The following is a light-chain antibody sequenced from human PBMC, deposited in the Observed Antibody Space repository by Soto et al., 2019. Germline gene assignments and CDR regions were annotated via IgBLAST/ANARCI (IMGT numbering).Light chain of an antibody. CDR2: SFS. V-gene: IGLV1-44*01. CDR3: AAWDDSLNGRV. CDR1: SSNIGTNA. J-gene: IGLJ1*01. Sequence: QSVLTQPPSASGTPGQRVTISCSVSSSNIGTNAVNWYQQFPGTAPKLLMYSFSQRPSGVPDRFSGSKSGTSAFLAISGLQSEDEADYYCAAWDDSLNGRVFGTGIKLTVL.